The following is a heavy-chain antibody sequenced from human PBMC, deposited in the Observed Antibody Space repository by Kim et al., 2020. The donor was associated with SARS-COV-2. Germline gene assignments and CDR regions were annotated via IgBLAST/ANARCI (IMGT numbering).Heavy chain of an antibody. Sequence: SETLSLTCTVSGGSISSYYWSWIRQPPGKGLEWIGYIYYSGSTNYNPSLKSRVTISVDTSKNQFSLKLSSVTAADTAVYYCARGRLLRVGNWFDPWGQGTLVTVSS. J-gene: IGHJ5*02. CDR2: IYYSGST. V-gene: IGHV4-59*01. CDR3: ARGRLLRVGNWFDP. CDR1: GGSISSYY. D-gene: IGHD1-26*01.